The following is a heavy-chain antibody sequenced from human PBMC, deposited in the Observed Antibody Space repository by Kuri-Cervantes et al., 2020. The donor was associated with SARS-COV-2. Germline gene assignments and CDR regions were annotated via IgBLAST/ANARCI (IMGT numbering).Heavy chain of an antibody. CDR2: ISSSSSTI. CDR1: VFTFSSYS. Sequence: GGLRLSCAPPVFTFSSYSMNWVRQAPGKGLEWVSYISSSSSTIYYADSVKGRFTISRDNAKNSLYLQMNSLRAEDTAVYYCAGQSTYDYVWGSYRLGYWGQGTLVTVSS. CDR3: AGQSTYDYVWGSYRLGY. V-gene: IGHV3-48*01. D-gene: IGHD3-16*02. J-gene: IGHJ4*02.